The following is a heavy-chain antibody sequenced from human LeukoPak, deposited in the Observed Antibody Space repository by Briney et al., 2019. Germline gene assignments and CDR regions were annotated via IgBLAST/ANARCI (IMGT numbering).Heavy chain of an antibody. D-gene: IGHD3-3*01. Sequence: WVRQPPGKGLEWIGSIYYSGSTYYNPSLKSRVTISVDTSKNQFSLKLSSVTAADTAVYYCARHVPLNYDFWSGYYLYYFDYWGQGTLVTVSS. J-gene: IGHJ4*02. V-gene: IGHV4-39*01. CDR3: ARHVPLNYDFWSGYYLYYFDY. CDR2: IYYSGST.